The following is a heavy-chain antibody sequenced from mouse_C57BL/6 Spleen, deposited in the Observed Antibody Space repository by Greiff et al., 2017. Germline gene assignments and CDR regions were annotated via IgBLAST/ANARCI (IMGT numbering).Heavy chain of an antibody. Sequence: QVQLQQPGAELVRPGSSVKLSCKASGYTFTSYWMHWVKQRPIQGLEWIGNIDPSDSETHYNQKFKDKATLTVDKSSSTAYMQLSSLTSEDSACYCCARWGKLPLYFDYWGQGTTLTVSS. J-gene: IGHJ2*01. CDR2: IDPSDSET. V-gene: IGHV1-52*01. CDR3: ARWGKLPLYFDY. D-gene: IGHD1-1*01. CDR1: GYTFTSYW.